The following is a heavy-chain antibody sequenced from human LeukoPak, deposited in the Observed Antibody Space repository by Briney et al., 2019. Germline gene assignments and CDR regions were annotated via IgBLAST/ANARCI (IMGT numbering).Heavy chain of an antibody. CDR3: ARVYRRDGLNFDGFDI. V-gene: IGHV4-61*02. CDR1: SGSINSYGYY. Sequence: SETLSLTCAVSSGSINSYGYYWSWIRQPAGKGLEWIGRVYSSGSANYSPSLKSRVIISIDTSKNQFSLRLSSVTAADTAVYYCARVYRRDGLNFDGFDIWGQGTMVTVS. CDR2: VYSSGSA. J-gene: IGHJ3*02. D-gene: IGHD5-24*01.